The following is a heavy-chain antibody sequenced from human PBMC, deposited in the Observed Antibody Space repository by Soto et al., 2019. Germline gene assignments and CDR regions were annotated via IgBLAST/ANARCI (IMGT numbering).Heavy chain of an antibody. CDR1: GGTFSSYT. CDR3: VRSTTVTTSQDY. Sequence: GASVKVSCEACGGTFSSYTISWVRQAPGQGLEWMGRIIPILGIANYAQKFQGRVTITADKSTSTAYMELSSLRSEDTAVYYCVRSTTVTTSQDYWGQGTLVTVSS. J-gene: IGHJ4*02. V-gene: IGHV1-69*02. D-gene: IGHD4-17*01. CDR2: IIPILGIA.